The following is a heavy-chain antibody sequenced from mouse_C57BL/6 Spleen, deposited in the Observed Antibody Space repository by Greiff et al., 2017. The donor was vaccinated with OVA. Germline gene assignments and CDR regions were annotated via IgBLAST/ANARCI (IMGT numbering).Heavy chain of an antibody. CDR1: GYAFSSYW. J-gene: IGHJ2*01. CDR3: AMDDYAYYFDY. V-gene: IGHV1-80*01. Sequence: QVQLQQSGAELVKPGASVKISCKASGYAFSSYWMNWVKQRPGKGLEWIGQIYPGDGDTNYNGKFKGKATLTADKSTSTAYMQLSSLTSEDSAVYFCAMDDYAYYFDYWGQGTTLTVSS. D-gene: IGHD2-4*01. CDR2: IYPGDGDT.